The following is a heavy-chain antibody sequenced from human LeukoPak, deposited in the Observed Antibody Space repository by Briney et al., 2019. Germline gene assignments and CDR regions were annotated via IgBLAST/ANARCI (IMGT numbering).Heavy chain of an antibody. Sequence: GGSLRLSCAASGFTFSSYAMSWVRQAPGKGLEWVSAISGSGGSTYYADSVKGRFTISRDNSMNTLYLQMNSLRAEDTAVYYCAKVLGDYDFWSGSYYFDYWGQGTLVTVSS. D-gene: IGHD3-3*01. V-gene: IGHV3-23*01. CDR2: ISGSGGST. CDR3: AKVLGDYDFWSGSYYFDY. J-gene: IGHJ4*02. CDR1: GFTFSSYA.